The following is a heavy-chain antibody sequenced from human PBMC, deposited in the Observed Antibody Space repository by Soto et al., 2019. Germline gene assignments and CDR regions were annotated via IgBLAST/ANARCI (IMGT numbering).Heavy chain of an antibody. V-gene: IGHV5-51*01. CDR3: ARRRNTVGAPFDY. J-gene: IGHJ4*02. CDR2: IYPGDSVT. D-gene: IGHD1-26*01. Sequence: GESLKISCKGSGYNFTTYWIGWVRQMPDKGLEWMGIIYPGDSVTRHGPSFQGQVTLSVDNSITTAYVQWSGLKASDSGIYHCARRRNTVGAPFDYWGQGTLVTVSS. CDR1: GYNFTTYW.